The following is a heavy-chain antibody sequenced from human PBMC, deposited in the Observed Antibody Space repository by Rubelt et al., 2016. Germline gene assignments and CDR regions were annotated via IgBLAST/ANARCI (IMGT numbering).Heavy chain of an antibody. J-gene: IGHJ5*02. CDR1: GGSFSGYY. D-gene: IGHD3-10*01. V-gene: IGHV4-34*01. Sequence: QVQLRQWGAGLLKPSETLSLTCAVYGGSFSGYYWSWIRQPPGKGLEWIGEINHSGSTTYNPSLKSRVTLSVDTSKNPFSLKLSFGTAAGTAVFYRARGGWYYGSGSYQRHNWFDPWGQGTLVTVSS. CDR3: ARGGWYYGSGSYQRHNWFDP. CDR2: INHSGST.